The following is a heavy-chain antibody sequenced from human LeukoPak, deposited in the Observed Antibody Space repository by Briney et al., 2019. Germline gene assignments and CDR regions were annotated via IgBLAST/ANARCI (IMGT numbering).Heavy chain of an antibody. V-gene: IGHV4-30-2*01. J-gene: IGHJ5*02. CDR1: GGSISSGGYS. CDR2: IYHSGST. CDR3: ARGRPASGWFDP. Sequence: SETLSLTCAVSGGSISSGGYSWSWIRQPPGKGLEWIGYIYHSGSTYYNPSLKSRVTISVDRPKNQFSLKLSSVTAADTAVYYCARGRPASGWFDPWGQGTLVTVSS.